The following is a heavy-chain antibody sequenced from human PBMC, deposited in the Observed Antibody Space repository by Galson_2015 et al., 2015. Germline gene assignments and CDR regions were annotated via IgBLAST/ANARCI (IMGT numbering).Heavy chain of an antibody. V-gene: IGHV3-48*04. CDR3: AREPPQYYDILTGTRHLFDY. J-gene: IGHJ4*02. Sequence: SLRLSCAASGFTFSSYSMNWVRQAPGKGLEWVSYISSSSSTIYYADSVKGRFTISRDNAKNSLYLQMNSLRAEDTAVYYCAREPPQYYDILTGTRHLFDYWGQGTLVTVSS. CDR2: ISSSSSTI. CDR1: GFTFSSYS. D-gene: IGHD3-9*01.